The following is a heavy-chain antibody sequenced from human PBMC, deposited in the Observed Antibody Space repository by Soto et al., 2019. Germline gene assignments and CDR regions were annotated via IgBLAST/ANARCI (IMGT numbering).Heavy chain of an antibody. CDR2: IYDSGST. CDR3: ARVPSGRGDLVDS. V-gene: IGHV4-31*03. CDR1: GGSISSGGYY. D-gene: IGHD3-16*01. J-gene: IGHJ4*02. Sequence: SETLSLTCTVSGGSISSGGYYWSWISQHPGKGLEWIGSIYDSGSTYYNPSLRSRVTISVDTSKNQFSLKLTSVTAADTAVYYCARVPSGRGDLVDSWGQGTLVTVSS.